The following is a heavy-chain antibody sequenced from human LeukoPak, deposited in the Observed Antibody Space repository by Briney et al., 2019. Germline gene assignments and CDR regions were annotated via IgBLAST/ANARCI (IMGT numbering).Heavy chain of an antibody. CDR3: ARAGLRYFDWTLTLDP. Sequence: GGSLRLSCAASGFTFSSYAMSWVRQAPGKGLEWVASITTTSRISYADSVKGRFTISRDNAKYSIQLQMNSLRAEDTAVYYCARAGLRYFDWTLTLDPWGQGTLVTVSS. CDR1: GFTFSSYA. D-gene: IGHD3-9*01. CDR2: ITTTSRI. J-gene: IGHJ5*02. V-gene: IGHV3-21*01.